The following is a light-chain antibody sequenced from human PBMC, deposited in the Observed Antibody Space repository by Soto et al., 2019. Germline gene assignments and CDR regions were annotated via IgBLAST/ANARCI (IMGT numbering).Light chain of an antibody. Sequence: DIQMTQSPSSLSAFVGDRVTITCRASQSISSYLNWYQQKPGKAPKLLIYAASSLQSGVPSRFSGRGSGTDFTLTISSLQPEDFATYYCQQSYNTRALTFGGGTKVEIK. V-gene: IGKV1-39*01. CDR1: QSISSY. J-gene: IGKJ4*01. CDR2: AAS. CDR3: QQSYNTRALT.